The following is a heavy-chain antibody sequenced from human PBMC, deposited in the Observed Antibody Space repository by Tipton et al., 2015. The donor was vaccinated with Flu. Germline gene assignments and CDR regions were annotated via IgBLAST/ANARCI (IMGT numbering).Heavy chain of an antibody. Sequence: TLSLTCTVSGGSISNTMYYWGWIRQSPGRGLDWIGSIYHSGHAYYNPSLGSRVAISVDTSKNRFSLTLTSVTAADTAVYYCARVGVVTPFDYWGQGTLVTVSS. CDR1: GGSISNTMYY. J-gene: IGHJ4*02. CDR2: IYHSGHA. D-gene: IGHD4-23*01. V-gene: IGHV4-39*07. CDR3: ARVGVVTPFDY.